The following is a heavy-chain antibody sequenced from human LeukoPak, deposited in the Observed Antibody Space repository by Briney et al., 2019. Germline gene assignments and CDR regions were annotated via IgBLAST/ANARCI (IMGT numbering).Heavy chain of an antibody. CDR2: IKQGGSEK. J-gene: IGHJ4*02. Sequence: SGGSLRLSCAPSGFTFSGFWMSWVRQAPGRGLECVANIKQGGSEKYYVDSVKGRFTISRDNAKNSMYLQMNSLSAEDTAVYYCARGGGSYELWGQGTGV. V-gene: IGHV3-7*01. CDR3: ARGGGSYEL. CDR1: GFTFSGFW. D-gene: IGHD3-16*01.